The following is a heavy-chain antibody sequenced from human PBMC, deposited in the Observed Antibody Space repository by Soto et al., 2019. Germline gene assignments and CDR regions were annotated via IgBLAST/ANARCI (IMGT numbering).Heavy chain of an antibody. J-gene: IGHJ4*02. D-gene: IGHD3-3*01. CDR3: ARDLETTISGGVIVGVY. CDR1: GGSISNYY. V-gene: IGHV4-59*01. Sequence: QVQLQESGPGLVKPSETLSLTCTVYGGSISNYYWSWIRQPPGKGLEWIGYIYYSGSTNYNPSLKSRVSMSVDTSKNQLTLKLSSVTAADTAVYYCARDLETTISGGVIVGVYWGRGTLVTVSS. CDR2: IYYSGST.